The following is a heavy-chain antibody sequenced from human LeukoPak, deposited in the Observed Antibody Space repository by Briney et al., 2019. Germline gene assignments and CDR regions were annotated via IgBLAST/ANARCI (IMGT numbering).Heavy chain of an antibody. CDR3: ATAHGGIVVVPAAIWFDP. V-gene: IGHV1-69-2*01. CDR1: GYTFTDYY. Sequence: GATVKISCKGSGYTFTDYYMHWVQQAPGKGLEWMGRVDPEDGETIYAEKFQGRVTITADTSTDTAYMDLSSLRSEDTAVYYCATAHGGIVVVPAAIWFDPWGQGTLVTVSS. D-gene: IGHD2-2*01. CDR2: VDPEDGET. J-gene: IGHJ5*02.